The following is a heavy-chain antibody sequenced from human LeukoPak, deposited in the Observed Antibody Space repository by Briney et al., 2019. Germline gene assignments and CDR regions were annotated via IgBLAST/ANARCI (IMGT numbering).Heavy chain of an antibody. CDR1: GFTFSSYG. D-gene: IGHD6-13*01. CDR3: AILAAAGVPFDY. Sequence: GGSLRLSCAASGFTFSSYGMHWVRQAPGKGLEWVAVISYDGSNKYYADSVKGRFTISRDNSKNTLYLQMNSLRAEDTAVCYCAILAAAGVPFDYWGQGTLVTVSS. J-gene: IGHJ4*02. V-gene: IGHV3-30*03. CDR2: ISYDGSNK.